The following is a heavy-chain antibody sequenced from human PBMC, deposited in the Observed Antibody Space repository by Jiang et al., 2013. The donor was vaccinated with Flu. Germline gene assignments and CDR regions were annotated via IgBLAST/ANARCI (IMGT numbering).Heavy chain of an antibody. CDR3: ARDWGGYIVGATVPKYYFAS. J-gene: IGHJ4*02. CDR1: EFSFSSYG. V-gene: IGHV3-21*01. CDR2: ISNSGGST. D-gene: IGHD1-26*01. Sequence: RLSCAASEFSFSSYGMSWVRHAPGKGLEWVSSISNSGGSTYYADSVKGRFTISRDNAKSSLYLQMNSLRAEDTAVYYCARDWGGYIVGATVPKYYFASWGQGTLVTVSS.